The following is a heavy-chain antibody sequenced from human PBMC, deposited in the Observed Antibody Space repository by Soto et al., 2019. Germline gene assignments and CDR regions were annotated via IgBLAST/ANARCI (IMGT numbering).Heavy chain of an antibody. V-gene: IGHV1-69*06. J-gene: IGHJ5*02. Sequence: GASVKVSCKASGGTFSSYAISWVRQAPGQGLEWMGGIIPIFGTANYAQKFQGRVTITADKSTSTAYVELSSLRSEDTAVYYCARDRRRGYSSGPNWFDPWGQGTLVTVSS. CDR1: GGTFSSYA. CDR3: ARDRRRGYSSGPNWFDP. D-gene: IGHD6-19*01. CDR2: IIPIFGTA.